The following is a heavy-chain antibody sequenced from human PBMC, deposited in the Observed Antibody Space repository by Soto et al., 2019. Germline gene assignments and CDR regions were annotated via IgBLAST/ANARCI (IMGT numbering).Heavy chain of an antibody. Sequence: SETRSLTCTVSGGSSSSRRYYWGWIRQPPGKGLEWIGSIYYSGSTYYNPSLKSRVTISVDTSKNQFSLKLSSVTAADTAVYYCARVIAVAGTTGDYYYYYGMDVWGQGTTVTVSS. CDR1: GGSSSSRRYY. V-gene: IGHV4-39*07. CDR3: ARVIAVAGTTGDYYYYYGMDV. J-gene: IGHJ6*02. CDR2: IYYSGST. D-gene: IGHD6-19*01.